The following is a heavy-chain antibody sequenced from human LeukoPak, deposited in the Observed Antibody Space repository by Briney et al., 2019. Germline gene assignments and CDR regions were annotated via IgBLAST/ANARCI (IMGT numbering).Heavy chain of an antibody. V-gene: IGHV3-21*01. D-gene: IGHD6-19*01. CDR2: ISSSSSYI. CDR3: ARAVAVAGTGYYFDY. CDR1: GFTFSTYS. Sequence: GGSLRLSCAASGFTFSTYSMQWVRQAPGKGLEWVSSISSSSSYIYYADSVKGRFTISRDNAKNSLYLQMNSLRAEDTAVYYCARAVAVAGTGYYFDYWGQGTLVTVSS. J-gene: IGHJ4*02.